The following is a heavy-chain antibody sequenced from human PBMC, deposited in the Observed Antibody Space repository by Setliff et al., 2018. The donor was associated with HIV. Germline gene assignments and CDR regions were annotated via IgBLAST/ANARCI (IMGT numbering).Heavy chain of an antibody. Sequence: SETLSLTCAVSGGSISSDNWWTWVRQPPGKGLEWIGEIYHSEYTNYNPAPKSRVTISVDTSKNQYSVRLSAVTAADTAFYYCARMWRWSGPESYYFDSWGRGTLVTVS. CDR2: IYHSEYT. J-gene: IGHJ4*02. D-gene: IGHD2-21*01. CDR1: GGSISSDNW. CDR3: ARMWRWSGPESYYFDS. V-gene: IGHV4-4*02.